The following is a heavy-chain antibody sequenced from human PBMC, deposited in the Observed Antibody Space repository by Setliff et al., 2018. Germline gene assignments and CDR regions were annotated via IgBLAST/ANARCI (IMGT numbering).Heavy chain of an antibody. Sequence: SVKVSCKVSGGAFSNYGLSWVRQAPGQGLLWMGRIIPILETTNYAQNFQGRVSTTADESTRTAYMELSSLTFEDTAVYYCARWNGSGYFYYWGQGTWVTVSS. CDR1: GGAFSNYG. V-gene: IGHV1-69*11. J-gene: IGHJ4*02. CDR3: ARWNGSGYFYY. CDR2: IIPILETT. D-gene: IGHD3-3*01.